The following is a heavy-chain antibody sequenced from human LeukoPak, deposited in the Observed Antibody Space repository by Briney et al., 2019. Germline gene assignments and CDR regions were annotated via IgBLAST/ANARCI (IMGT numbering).Heavy chain of an antibody. V-gene: IGHV3-30*03. CDR3: ARSNPFDY. D-gene: IGHD7-27*01. Sequence: GGSLRLSCAASGFTFSSYGMHWVRQAPGKGLEWVAVVSYDGTNKHYADSVKGRFTISRDNSKNTLYLQMNGLRAEDTAVYYCARSNPFDYWGQGTLVTVSS. J-gene: IGHJ4*02. CDR2: VSYDGTNK. CDR1: GFTFSSYG.